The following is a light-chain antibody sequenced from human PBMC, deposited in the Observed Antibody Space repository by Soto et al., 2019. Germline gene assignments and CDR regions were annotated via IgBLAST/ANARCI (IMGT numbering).Light chain of an antibody. CDR2: DAP. CDR3: QKYPSYPYT. V-gene: IGKV1-5*01. Sequence: DIHMTQSPSTLSASVGDRVTITCRASQGISRWLAWYQQKPGKAPKVQIYDAPSLDSGVPSRFSGSGYGTEFPLTITSLPSDDFATYYCQKYPSYPYTYGQGTKVAIK. CDR1: QGISRW. J-gene: IGKJ2*01.